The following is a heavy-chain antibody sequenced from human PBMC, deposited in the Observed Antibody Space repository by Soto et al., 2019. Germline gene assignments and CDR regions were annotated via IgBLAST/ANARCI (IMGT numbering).Heavy chain of an antibody. Sequence: SVKVSCKASGGTFSSYTISWVRQAPGQGLEWMGRIIPILGIANYAQKFQGRVTITADKSTSTAYMELSSLRSEDTAVYYCAREFYDSSGYPTPFDYWGQGTLVTVSS. V-gene: IGHV1-69*04. D-gene: IGHD3-22*01. CDR1: GGTFSSYT. CDR2: IIPILGIA. CDR3: AREFYDSSGYPTPFDY. J-gene: IGHJ4*02.